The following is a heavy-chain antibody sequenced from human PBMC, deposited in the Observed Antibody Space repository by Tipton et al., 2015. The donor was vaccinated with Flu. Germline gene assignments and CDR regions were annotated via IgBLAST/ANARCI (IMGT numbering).Heavy chain of an antibody. Sequence: TLSLTCAVYGGSFSGYYWSWIRQPPGKGLEWIGEINHSGSTNYNPSLKSRVTISVDTSKNQFSLKLSSVTAADTAVYYCARVGSAAAGKNWGQGTLVTVSS. D-gene: IGHD6-13*01. CDR1: GGSFSGYY. V-gene: IGHV4-34*01. CDR2: INHSGST. J-gene: IGHJ4*02. CDR3: ARVGSAAAGKN.